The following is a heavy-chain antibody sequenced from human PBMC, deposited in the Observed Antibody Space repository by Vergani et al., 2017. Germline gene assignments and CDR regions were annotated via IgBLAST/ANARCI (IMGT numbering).Heavy chain of an antibody. D-gene: IGHD1-26*01. V-gene: IGHV3-23*01. CDR2: ISGSGGST. J-gene: IGHJ4*02. CDR1: GFTFSSYA. CDR3: VKVVGSYFDD. Sequence: EVQLLESGGGLVQPGGSLRLSCAASGFTFSSYAMSWVRQAPGKGLEWVSAISGSGGSTYYADSVKGRFTLSRDDSKSTLLLQMNSLKVEDTAVYYCVKVVGSYFDDWGQGTLVTVSS.